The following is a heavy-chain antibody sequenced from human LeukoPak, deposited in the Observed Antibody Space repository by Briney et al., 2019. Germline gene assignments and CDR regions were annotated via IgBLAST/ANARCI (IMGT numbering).Heavy chain of an antibody. V-gene: IGHV1-18*01. D-gene: IGHD6-13*01. Sequence: ASVKVSCKASGYTFTSYGISWVRQAPGQGLEWMGWISAYNGNTNYAQKLQGRVTMTTDTSTSTAYMELRSLRSSDTAVYYCARDFYRYSSSWYFDYWGQGTLVTVSS. CDR3: ARDFYRYSSSWYFDY. CDR1: GYTFTSYG. J-gene: IGHJ4*02. CDR2: ISAYNGNT.